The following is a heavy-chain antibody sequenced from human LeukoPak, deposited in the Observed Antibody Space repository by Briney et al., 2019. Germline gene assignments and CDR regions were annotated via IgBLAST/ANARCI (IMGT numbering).Heavy chain of an antibody. CDR2: IYYSGST. Sequence: SETLSLTCTVSGGSISRYYWSWIRQPPGQGLEGIGYIYYSGSTNYNPPLKSRVTISVDTSKNQFSLKLSAVTAADTAVYYCARDVSRGSANWFDPWGQGTLVTVSS. D-gene: IGHD6-19*01. J-gene: IGHJ5*02. CDR1: GGSISRYY. V-gene: IGHV4-59*01. CDR3: ARDVSRGSANWFDP.